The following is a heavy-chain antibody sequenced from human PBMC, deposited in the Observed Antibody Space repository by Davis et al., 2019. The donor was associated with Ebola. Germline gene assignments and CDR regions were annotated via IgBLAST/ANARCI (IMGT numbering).Heavy chain of an antibody. CDR1: GFTFRSYG. CDR3: ARDRPTAGHGYSYGPYFDY. Sequence: GESLKISCAASGFTFRSYGMHWVRQSPGKGLEWVAALSYDGGDKYYTDSVKGRFTISRDNSKNTLYLQMNSLRAEDTAVYYCARDRPTAGHGYSYGPYFDYWGQGTLVTVSS. V-gene: IGHV3-30*03. D-gene: IGHD5-18*01. J-gene: IGHJ4*02. CDR2: LSYDGGDK.